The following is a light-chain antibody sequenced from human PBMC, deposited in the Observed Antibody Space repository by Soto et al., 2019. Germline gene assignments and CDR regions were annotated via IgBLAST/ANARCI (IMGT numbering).Light chain of an antibody. Sequence: EIVSTQSPGTVSLSPGERATLSCRASQSVSSSYLAWYQQKPGQAPRLLIYGASIRATGLPDRFSGSGSGTDFTLTISRLEPEDFAVYYCQQYGSSYTFGQGTKVDI. J-gene: IGKJ2*01. CDR1: QSVSSSY. V-gene: IGKV3-20*01. CDR2: GAS. CDR3: QQYGSSYT.